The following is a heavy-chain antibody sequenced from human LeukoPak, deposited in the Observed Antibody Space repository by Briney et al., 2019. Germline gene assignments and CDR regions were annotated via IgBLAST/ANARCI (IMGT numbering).Heavy chain of an antibody. J-gene: IGHJ4*02. D-gene: IGHD5-12*01. Sequence: SVKVSCKASGGTFSGYAISWVRQAPGRGLEWMGGIIPIFGTANYAQKFQGRVTITVDESTSTAYMELSSLRSEDTAVYYCAREWGYSGYDVLIYWGQGTLVTVSS. V-gene: IGHV1-69*13. CDR3: AREWGYSGYDVLIY. CDR2: IIPIFGTA. CDR1: GGTFSGYA.